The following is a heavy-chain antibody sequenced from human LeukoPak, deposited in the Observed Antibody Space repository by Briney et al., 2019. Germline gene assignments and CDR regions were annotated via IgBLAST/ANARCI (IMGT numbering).Heavy chain of an antibody. CDR2: ISSSGSTI. V-gene: IGHV3-48*03. D-gene: IGHD2-2*02. CDR1: GFTFSSYE. Sequence: GGSLRLSCAASGFTFSSYEMNWVRQAPGKGLEWVSYISSSGSTIYYADSVKGRFTISRDNAKNSLYLQMNSLRAEDTAVYYCAKTVDTSHYYYYYMDVWGKGTTVTVSS. CDR3: AKTVDTSHYYYYYMDV. J-gene: IGHJ6*03.